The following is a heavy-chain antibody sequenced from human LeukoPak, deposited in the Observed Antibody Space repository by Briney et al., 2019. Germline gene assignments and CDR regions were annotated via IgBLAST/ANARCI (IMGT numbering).Heavy chain of an antibody. CDR1: GGSFSGHY. CDR3: ARLARVGYCSGGSCRYFQH. V-gene: IGHV4-34*01. J-gene: IGHJ1*01. CDR2: INHSGST. Sequence: PSETLSLTCAVYGGSFSGHYWSWIRQPPGKGLEWIGEINHSGSTNYNPSLKSRVTISVDTSKNQFSLKLSSVTAADTAVYYCARLARVGYCSGGSCRYFQHWGQGTLVTVSS. D-gene: IGHD2-15*01.